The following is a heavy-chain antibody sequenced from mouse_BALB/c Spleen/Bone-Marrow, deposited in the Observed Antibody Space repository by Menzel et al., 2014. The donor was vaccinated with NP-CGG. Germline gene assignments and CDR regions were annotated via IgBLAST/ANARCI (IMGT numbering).Heavy chain of an antibody. CDR1: GFSLSRYN. V-gene: IGHV2-6-4*01. J-gene: IGHJ4*01. CDR3: ARKDGGYYVMDY. CDR2: IWGGGGT. Sequence: QVQLQQSGPGLVAPSQNLSITCTVSGFSLSRYNIHWIRQPPGKGLEWLGMIWGGGGTDHNSALKSRLRISKDNSKSQIFLKINSRQIDDTAMYYCARKDGGYYVMDYWGQGTSVAVSS. D-gene: IGHD2-3*01.